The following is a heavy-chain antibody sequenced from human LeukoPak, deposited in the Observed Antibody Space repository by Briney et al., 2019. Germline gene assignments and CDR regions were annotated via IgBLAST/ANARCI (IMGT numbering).Heavy chain of an antibody. CDR3: ARELPREVTLDY. CDR2: IFTGGSTT. Sequence: GGSLRLSCVASEFDFLIYGMQWVRQAPGKGLVWVSRIFTGGSTTSYADSVKGRFTISRDNAKNTLYLEMKSLRVEDTAVYYCARELPREVTLDYWGQGTLVTVSP. V-gene: IGHV3-74*01. D-gene: IGHD2-21*02. CDR1: EFDFLIYG. J-gene: IGHJ4*01.